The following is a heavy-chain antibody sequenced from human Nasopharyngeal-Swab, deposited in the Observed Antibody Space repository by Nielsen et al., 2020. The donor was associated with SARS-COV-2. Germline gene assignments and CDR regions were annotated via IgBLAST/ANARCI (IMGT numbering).Heavy chain of an antibody. J-gene: IGHJ6*02. Sequence: GASLQISCSASGFTFSSYAMHWVRQAPGKGLEYVSAISSNGGSTYYADSVKGRFTISRDNSKNTLYLQMSSLRAEDTAVYYCVKADRYYDILTGYPLTDYYYYGMDVWGQGTTVTVSS. CDR3: VKADRYYDILTGYPLTDYYYYGMDV. CDR2: ISSNGGST. D-gene: IGHD3-9*01. CDR1: GFTFSSYA. V-gene: IGHV3-64D*06.